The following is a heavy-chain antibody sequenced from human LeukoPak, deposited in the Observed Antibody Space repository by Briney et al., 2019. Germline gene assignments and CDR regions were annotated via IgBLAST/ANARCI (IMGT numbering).Heavy chain of an antibody. D-gene: IGHD3-3*01. CDR3: AKRLYETYYDFWSLIST. V-gene: IGHV3-23*01. J-gene: IGHJ4*02. CDR1: EVTFSSFA. Sequence: GGSLRLSCAASEVTFSSFAMSWFRQAPGKGLEWVSTISDNGGTTHYADSVKGRFTISRDNSKNTLYLQMNSLRDEDTAVYYCAKRLYETYYDFWSLISTGGQGILVTVSS. CDR2: ISDNGGTT.